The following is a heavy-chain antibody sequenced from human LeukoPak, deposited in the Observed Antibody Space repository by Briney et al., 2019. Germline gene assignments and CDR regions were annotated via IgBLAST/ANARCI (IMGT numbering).Heavy chain of an antibody. J-gene: IGHJ5*02. V-gene: IGHV4-39*01. D-gene: IGHD6-6*01. CDR2: IYYSGST. CDR1: GGSISSSSYY. Sequence: PSETLSLTCTVSGGSISSSSYYWGWIRQPPGKGLEWIGSIYYSGSTYYNPSLKSRVTISVDTSKNQFSLKLSSVTAADTAVYYCARHQLAARPNGRNNWFDPWGQGTLVTVSS. CDR3: ARHQLAARPNGRNNWFDP.